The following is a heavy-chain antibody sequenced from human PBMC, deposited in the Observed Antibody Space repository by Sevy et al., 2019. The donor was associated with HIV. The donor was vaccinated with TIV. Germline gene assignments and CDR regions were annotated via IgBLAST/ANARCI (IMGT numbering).Heavy chain of an antibody. CDR2: IKSKTDGGTT. V-gene: IGHV3-15*01. CDR1: GFTFSNVW. Sequence: GGSLRLSCAASGFTFSNVWMSWVRQAPGKGLEWVGRIKSKTDGGTTDYAAPVKGRFSISRDDSKNTLYLEMNSLKTEDTAVYYCTTDHPRDGEDAFDTWGQGTKVTVSS. CDR3: TTDHPRDGEDAFDT. J-gene: IGHJ3*02.